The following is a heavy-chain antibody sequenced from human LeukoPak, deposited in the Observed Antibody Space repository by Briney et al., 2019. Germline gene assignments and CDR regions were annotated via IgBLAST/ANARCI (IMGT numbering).Heavy chain of an antibody. CDR3: ARDSPKDGYNSFFAFDI. J-gene: IGHJ3*02. D-gene: IGHD5-24*01. CDR1: GYTFTGYY. V-gene: IGHV1-2*02. Sequence: ASVKVSCKDSGYTFTGYYMHWVRQAPGQGLEWMGRINPNSGGTNYAQKLQGRVTMTTDTSTSTAYMELRSLRSDDTAVYYCARDSPKDGYNSFFAFDIWGQGTMVTVSS. CDR2: INPNSGGT.